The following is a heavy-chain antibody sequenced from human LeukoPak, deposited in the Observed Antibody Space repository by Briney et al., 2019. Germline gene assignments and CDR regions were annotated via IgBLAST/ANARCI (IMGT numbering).Heavy chain of an antibody. Sequence: GGSLRLSCAASGFTFSSYGMHWVRQAPGKGLEWVAYIQNDGSNEQYADSVKGRFSISRDSSKNILYLQMNSLRAEDTAVYYCARAYSTYHMDVWGKGTTVTVSS. CDR2: IQNDGSNE. J-gene: IGHJ6*03. V-gene: IGHV3-30*02. CDR1: GFTFSSYG. D-gene: IGHD4-11*01. CDR3: ARAYSTYHMDV.